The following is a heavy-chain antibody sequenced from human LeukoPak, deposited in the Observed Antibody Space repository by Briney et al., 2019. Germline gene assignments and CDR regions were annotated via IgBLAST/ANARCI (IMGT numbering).Heavy chain of an antibody. D-gene: IGHD3-22*01. J-gene: IGHJ3*02. CDR3: ARSGTTYYYDSSTRI. CDR2: ISSSSSTI. Sequence: GGSLRLSCTASGFTFSSYSMNWVRQAPGKGLEWVSFISSSSSTIYYADSVKGRFTISRDNAKNSLFLQMNSLRAEDTAVCYCARSGTTYYYDSSTRIWGQGTMVTVSS. V-gene: IGHV3-48*04. CDR1: GFTFSSYS.